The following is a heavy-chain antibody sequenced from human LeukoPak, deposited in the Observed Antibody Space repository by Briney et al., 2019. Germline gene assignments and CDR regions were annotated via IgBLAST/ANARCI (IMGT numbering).Heavy chain of an antibody. CDR2: IIPIFGTA. CDR1: GGTFSSYA. CDR3: ARANEDYYDSSGCSSWFDP. D-gene: IGHD3-22*01. V-gene: IGHV1-69*05. J-gene: IGHJ5*02. Sequence: SVKVSCKASGGTFSSYAISWVRQAPGQGLEWMGGIIPIFGTANYAQKFQGRVTITTDESTSTAYMELSSLRSEDTAVYYCARANEDYYDSSGCSSWFDPWGQGTLVTVSS.